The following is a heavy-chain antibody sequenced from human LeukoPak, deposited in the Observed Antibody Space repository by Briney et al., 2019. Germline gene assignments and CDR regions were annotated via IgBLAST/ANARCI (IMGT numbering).Heavy chain of an antibody. D-gene: IGHD1-14*01. CDR1: GASISGHY. V-gene: IGHV4-59*11. CDR3: ARDQISINALDM. Sequence: PETLSLTCTVSGASISGHYLTWIRHAPGKGLEWIGYISYTGSTNYNPSLKSRVTISVDTSKNLFSLKLRSVTAADTAVYYCARDQISINALDMWGQGTMVTVSS. CDR2: ISYTGST. J-gene: IGHJ3*02.